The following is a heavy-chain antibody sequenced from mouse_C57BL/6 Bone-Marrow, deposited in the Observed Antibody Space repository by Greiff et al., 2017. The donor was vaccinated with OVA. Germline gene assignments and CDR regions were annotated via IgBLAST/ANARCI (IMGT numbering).Heavy chain of an antibody. CDR3: ARPPGTTFYFDY. Sequence: EVKLVESGGDLVKPGGSLKLSCAASGFTFSSYGMSWVRQTPDKRLEWVATISSGGSCTYYPDSVKGRFTISRDNAKNTLYLQMSSLKSEDTAMYYCARPPGTTFYFDYWGQGTTLTVSS. D-gene: IGHD5-5*01. CDR2: ISSGGSCT. J-gene: IGHJ2*01. V-gene: IGHV5-6*01. CDR1: GFTFSSYG.